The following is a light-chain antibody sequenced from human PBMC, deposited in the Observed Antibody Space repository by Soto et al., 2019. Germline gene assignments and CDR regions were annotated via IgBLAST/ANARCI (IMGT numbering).Light chain of an antibody. J-gene: IGLJ1*01. Sequence: QSVLTQPASGSGSPGQSITISCTGTSSDVGGYNYVSWYRHHPGKAPKLIIYDVTNRPSGVSNPFSGSKSGNTASLTISGLQPEDEADYYCSSYTTSNTRQIVFGTGTKVTVL. V-gene: IGLV2-14*03. CDR1: SSDVGGYNY. CDR3: SSYTTSNTRQIV. CDR2: DVT.